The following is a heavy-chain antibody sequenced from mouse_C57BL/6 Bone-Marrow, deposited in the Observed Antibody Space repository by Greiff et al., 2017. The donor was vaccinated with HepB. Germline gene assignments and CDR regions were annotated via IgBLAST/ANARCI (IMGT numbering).Heavy chain of an antibody. CDR3: ARPYYGNFYWYFDV. D-gene: IGHD2-10*01. V-gene: IGHV2-2*01. CDR2: IWSGGST. J-gene: IGHJ1*03. CDR1: GFSLTSYG. Sequence: QVQLQQSGPGLVQPSQSLSITCTVSGFSLTSYGVHWVRQSPGKGLEWLGVIWSGGSTDYNAAFISRLSISKDNSKSQVFFKMNILQADDTAIYYCARPYYGNFYWYFDVWGTGTTVTVSS.